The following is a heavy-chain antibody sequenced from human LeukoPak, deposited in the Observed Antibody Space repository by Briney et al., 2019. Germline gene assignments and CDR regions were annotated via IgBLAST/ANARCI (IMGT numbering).Heavy chain of an antibody. J-gene: IGHJ6*02. D-gene: IGHD3-9*01. CDR2: ISAYNGNT. CDR1: GYTFTSYG. V-gene: IGHV1-18*01. CDR3: ARGGVRNTYYDILTGYYPRYGMDV. Sequence: ASVKVSCKASGYTFTSYGISWVRQAPGQGLEWMGWISAYNGNTNYAQKLQGRVTMTTDTSTSTAYMELRSLRSDDTAVYYCARGGVRNTYYDILTGYYPRYGMDVWGQGTTVTVSS.